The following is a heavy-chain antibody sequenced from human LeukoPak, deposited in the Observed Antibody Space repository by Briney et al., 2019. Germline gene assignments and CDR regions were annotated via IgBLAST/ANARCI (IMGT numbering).Heavy chain of an antibody. CDR1: GYTFTGYY. CDR3: ARGRVAVAGTNYYYYYMDV. V-gene: IGHV1-2*02. CDR2: INPNSGGT. Sequence: GASVKASCKASGYTFTGYYMHWVRQAPGQGLEWMGWINPNSGGTNYAQKFQGRVTMTRDTSISTAYMELSRLRSDDTAVYYCARGRVAVAGTNYYYYYMDVWGKGTTVTVSS. D-gene: IGHD6-19*01. J-gene: IGHJ6*03.